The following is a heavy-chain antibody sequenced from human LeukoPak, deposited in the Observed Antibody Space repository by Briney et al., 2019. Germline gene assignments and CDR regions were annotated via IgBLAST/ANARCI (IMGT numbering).Heavy chain of an antibody. V-gene: IGHV1-2*06. D-gene: IGHD3-16*02. CDR1: GYTFTGYY. Sequence: VSVKVSCKASGYTFTGYYMHWVRQAPGQGLEWMGRINPNSGGTNYAQKFQGRVTMTRDTSISTAYMELSRLRSDDTAVYYCARVEGALRLGELSGDYWGQGTLVTVSS. J-gene: IGHJ4*02. CDR2: INPNSGGT. CDR3: ARVEGALRLGELSGDY.